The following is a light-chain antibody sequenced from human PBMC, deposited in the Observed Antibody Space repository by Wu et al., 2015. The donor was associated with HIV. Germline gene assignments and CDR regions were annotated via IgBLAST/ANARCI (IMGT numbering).Light chain of an antibody. Sequence: EIVLTQSPGTLSLSLGERATLSCRASQSVSSSYLAWYQQKPGQAPRLVIYGVSSRATGIPDRFSGSGSGTDFTLIISRLEPEDFALYYCQQYGSSPKSFGQGTKLEIK. V-gene: IGKV3-20*01. CDR3: QQYGSSPKS. J-gene: IGKJ2*03. CDR2: GVS. CDR1: QSVSSSY.